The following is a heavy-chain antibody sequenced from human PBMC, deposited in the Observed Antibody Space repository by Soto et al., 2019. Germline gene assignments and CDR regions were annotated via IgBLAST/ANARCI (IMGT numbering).Heavy chain of an antibody. V-gene: IGHV4-31*03. CDR2: IYYSGST. J-gene: IGHJ5*02. D-gene: IGHD2-2*01. CDR3: ARVFGKKNGVVPAAIGWFDP. Sequence: PSETLSLTCTVSGGSISSGGYYWSWIRQHPGKGLEWIGYIYYSGSTYYNPSLKSRVTISVDTSKNQFSLKLSSVTAADTAVYYCARVFGKKNGVVPAAIGWFDPWGQGTLVTVS. CDR1: GGSISSGGYY.